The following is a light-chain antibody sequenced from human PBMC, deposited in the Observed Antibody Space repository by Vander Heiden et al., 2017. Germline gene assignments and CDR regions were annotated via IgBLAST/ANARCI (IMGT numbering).Light chain of an antibody. J-gene: IGLJ1*01. CDR3: SSHAGSNNYA. V-gene: IGLV2-8*01. Sequence: QSALTQPPSASGSPGNSVTVSCTGTTSDVVAYNYVSWYQQHPGKAPKLIIYEDTKRPSGVPDRFSASKSGDTASLTVSGLQAEDEADYYCSSHAGSNNYAFGTGTKVTVL. CDR1: TSDVVAYNY. CDR2: EDT.